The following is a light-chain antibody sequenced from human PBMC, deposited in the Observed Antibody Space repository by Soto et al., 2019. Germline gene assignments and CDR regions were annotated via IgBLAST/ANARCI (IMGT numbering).Light chain of an antibody. Sequence: DIQMTQSPSSLSASVGDRVTITCRASQSISTWLAWYQQKPGKAPKPLIYKASSLESGVPSRFSGSGSGTEFTLTISSLQPDDFASYYCQQYNSYSYTFGQGTEVDI. CDR1: QSISTW. J-gene: IGKJ2*01. CDR2: KAS. V-gene: IGKV1-5*03. CDR3: QQYNSYSYT.